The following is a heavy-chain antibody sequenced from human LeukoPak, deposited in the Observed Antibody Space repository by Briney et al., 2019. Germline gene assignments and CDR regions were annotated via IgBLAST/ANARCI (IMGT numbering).Heavy chain of an antibody. D-gene: IGHD2-2*01. CDR3: ARRSQGAYLDAFDL. J-gene: IGHJ3*01. V-gene: IGHV4-59*08. CDR2: VYYSGST. Sequence: PSETLSLTCTVSGVSISSYNWNWIRQPPGQGLEWIGDVYYSGSTNYNPSLKSRVTMSVDTSKKHFSLRLSSVTAADTAVYYCARRSQGAYLDAFDLWGQGTMVTVSS. CDR1: GVSISSYN.